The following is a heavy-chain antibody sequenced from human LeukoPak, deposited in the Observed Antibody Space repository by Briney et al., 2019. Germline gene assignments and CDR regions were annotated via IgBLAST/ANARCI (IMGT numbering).Heavy chain of an antibody. J-gene: IGHJ5*01. V-gene: IGHV3-23*01. CDR3: TKDPNGDYVGAFDS. CDR2: IAAGHYPT. Sequence: PGGSLRLSCAASGFSISTFAMTWVRQAPGKGLEWVSSIAAGHYPTYTTDSVKGRFTISRDNSKNTLYLQMSNLRADDTALYYCTKDPNGDYVGAFDSWGQGTLVIVSS. CDR1: GFSISTFA. D-gene: IGHD4-17*01.